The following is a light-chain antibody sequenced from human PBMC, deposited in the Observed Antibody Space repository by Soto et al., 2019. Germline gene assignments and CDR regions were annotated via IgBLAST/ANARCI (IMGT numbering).Light chain of an antibody. V-gene: IGKV1-9*01. Sequence: DIQLTQSPSFLSASVGDRVTITCRASQGISSYLAWYQQKPGKAPKLLIYAASTLQSGVPSRFSGSGPGTEFTLTISSLQPEDFATYYCQQLNSYSWTFGQGTKVEIK. CDR1: QGISSY. CDR3: QQLNSYSWT. J-gene: IGKJ1*01. CDR2: AAS.